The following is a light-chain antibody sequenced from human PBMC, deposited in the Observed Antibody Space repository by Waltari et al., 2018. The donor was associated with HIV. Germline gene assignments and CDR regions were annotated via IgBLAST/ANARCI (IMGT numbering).Light chain of an antibody. CDR1: DSDIGNNY. J-gene: IGLJ2*01. Sequence: SVLTQPPSLSAAPGQKVTISCYGSDSDIGNNYVSWYQQLPETAPKLLIHENNKRPSGIPDRFAGSKSGTSATLAITGLQTGDEADYFCGTWDSNLRVVLFGGGTKLTVL. V-gene: IGLV1-51*01. CDR2: ENN. CDR3: GTWDSNLRVVL.